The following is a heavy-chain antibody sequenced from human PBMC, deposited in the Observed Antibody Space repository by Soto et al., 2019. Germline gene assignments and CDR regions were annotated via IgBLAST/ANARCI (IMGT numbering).Heavy chain of an antibody. CDR1: GGSVSSDNYY. Sequence: QVQLQESGPGLVKPSETLSLTCTVSGGSVSSDNYYWSWIRQPPGKGLEWIGFISYSGSTSYNPPLKSRVTISVDTSKNQFSLNLRSVTTADTAVYYCAREMGSAWTNFDYWGQGTLVTVSS. CDR3: AREMGSAWTNFDY. J-gene: IGHJ4*02. V-gene: IGHV4-61*01. CDR2: ISYSGST. D-gene: IGHD6-19*01.